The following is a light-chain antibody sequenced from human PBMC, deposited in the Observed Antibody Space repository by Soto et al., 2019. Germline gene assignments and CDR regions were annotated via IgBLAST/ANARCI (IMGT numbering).Light chain of an antibody. CDR3: QQYGSSGT. CDR1: QSVSNNY. J-gene: IGKJ1*01. Sequence: EIVVTQSPFTLSLSPVERATLSCRASQSVSNNYLAWYQQKPGQAPRLLIYGASNRATGIPDRFSGSGSGTDFTLTISRLGPEDFAVYYCQQYGSSGTFGQGTKVDI. V-gene: IGKV3-20*01. CDR2: GAS.